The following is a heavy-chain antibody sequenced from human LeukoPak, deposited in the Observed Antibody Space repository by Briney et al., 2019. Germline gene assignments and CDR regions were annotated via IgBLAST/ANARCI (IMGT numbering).Heavy chain of an antibody. CDR1: GFTFDDYA. Sequence: PGGSLRLSCAASGFTFDDYAMHWVRQAPGKGLEWVSGISWNSGSIGYADSVKGRFTISRDNAKNSLYLQMNSLRAEDTAVYYCARGRYYGSGSYYNVFDYWGQGTLVTVSS. CDR2: ISWNSGSI. D-gene: IGHD3-10*01. V-gene: IGHV3-9*01. J-gene: IGHJ4*02. CDR3: ARGRYYGSGSYYNVFDY.